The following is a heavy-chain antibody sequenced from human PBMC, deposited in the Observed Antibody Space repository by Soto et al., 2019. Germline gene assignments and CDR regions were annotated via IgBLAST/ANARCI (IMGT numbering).Heavy chain of an antibody. CDR1: GYTFTSYY. D-gene: IGHD3-9*01. V-gene: IGHV1-46*03. J-gene: IGHJ4*02. CDR3: ARVEFDDILTDTSEY. Sequence: GASVKVSCKASGYTFTSYYMHWVRQAPGQGLEWMGIINPSGGSTSYAQKFQGRVTMTRDTSTSTVYMELSSLRSEDTAVYYCARVEFDDILTDTSEYWGQGSLLTVYS. CDR2: INPSGGST.